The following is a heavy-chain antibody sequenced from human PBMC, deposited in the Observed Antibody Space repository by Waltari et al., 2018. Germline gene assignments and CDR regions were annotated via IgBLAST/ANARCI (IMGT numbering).Heavy chain of an antibody. D-gene: IGHD6-19*01. J-gene: IGHJ6*02. CDR1: GFTFSSYA. CDR2: ISGSGGST. Sequence: EVQLLESGGGLVQPGGSLRLSCAASGFTFSSYAMSWVRQAPGKGLEWVSAISGSGGSTYDADPGKGRFTISRDNSKNTLYLQMNSLRAEDTAVYYCAKDPVAVAYNGMDVWGQGTTVTVSS. V-gene: IGHV3-23*01. CDR3: AKDPVAVAYNGMDV.